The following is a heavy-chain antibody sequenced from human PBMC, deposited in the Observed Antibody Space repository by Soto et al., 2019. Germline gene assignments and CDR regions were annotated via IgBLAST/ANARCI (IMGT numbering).Heavy chain of an antibody. V-gene: IGHV1-3*01. CDR1: GGTFTRYT. CDR3: ARGIATGQLDP. J-gene: IGHJ5*02. D-gene: IGHD2-15*01. CDR2: INPDNGNT. Sequence: GASVKVSCKASGGTFTRYTMNWVRQAPGQRLEWMGWINPDNGNTKSSQKFQDRVIITRDTSASTAYMDLSSLRSEDTAVYYCARGIATGQLDPWGQGTLVTVS.